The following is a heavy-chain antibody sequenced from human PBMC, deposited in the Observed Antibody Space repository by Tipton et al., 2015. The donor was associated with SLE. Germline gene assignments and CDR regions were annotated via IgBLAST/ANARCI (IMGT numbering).Heavy chain of an antibody. CDR3: ARVGDYYYDMDV. Sequence: SLRLSCAASGFTFSGYWMHWVRQAPGKGLVWVSHINDDGTRYADSVKGRFTVSRDNAKNSLYLQMNSLRVEDTAVYFCARVGDYYYDMDVWGKGTSVTVSS. CDR1: GFTFSGYW. V-gene: IGHV3-74*01. CDR2: INDDGT. J-gene: IGHJ6*03.